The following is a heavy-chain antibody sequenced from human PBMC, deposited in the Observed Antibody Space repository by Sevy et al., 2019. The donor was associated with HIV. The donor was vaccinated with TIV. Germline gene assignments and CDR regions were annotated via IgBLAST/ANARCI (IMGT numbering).Heavy chain of an antibody. Sequence: ASVKVSCKISGYTFTTYHITWVRQAPGQGPECMGRISSHNGDTNYAPKFQGRVTMITDKSTSTAYMELRSLRSDDTAVYYCARAHCSGGRCYSLAYWGQGTLVTVSS. V-gene: IGHV1-18*01. CDR3: ARAHCSGGRCYSLAY. D-gene: IGHD2-15*01. CDR2: ISSHNGDT. J-gene: IGHJ4*02. CDR1: GYTFTTYH.